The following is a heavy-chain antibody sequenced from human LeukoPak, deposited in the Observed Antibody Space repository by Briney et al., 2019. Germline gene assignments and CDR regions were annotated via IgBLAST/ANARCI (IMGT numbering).Heavy chain of an antibody. CDR3: ARAGYYEILTGYYVDY. V-gene: IGHV1-18*01. Sequence: GSSVNVSCKASGYTLSSYGINWVRQAPGQGLEWMGRISAYNGNTKYVQKIQARVTMTTDTSTTTAYMQLRSLRSDDTAVYYCARAGYYEILTGYYVDYWGQGTLVTVSS. CDR1: GYTLSSYG. D-gene: IGHD3-9*01. CDR2: ISAYNGNT. J-gene: IGHJ4*02.